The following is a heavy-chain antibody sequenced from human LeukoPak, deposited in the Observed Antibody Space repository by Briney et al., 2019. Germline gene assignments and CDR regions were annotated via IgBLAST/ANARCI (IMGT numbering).Heavy chain of an antibody. CDR1: GGSFSGYS. Sequence: SETLSLICAVYGGSFSGYSWSWIRQPPGKGLEWIGEINHSGSTNYNPSLKSRVTISVDTSKNQFSLKLNSVTAADTAVYYCARETIAAAGMSIDHWGQGTLVTVSP. V-gene: IGHV4-34*01. CDR2: INHSGST. CDR3: ARETIAAAGMSIDH. D-gene: IGHD6-13*01. J-gene: IGHJ4*02.